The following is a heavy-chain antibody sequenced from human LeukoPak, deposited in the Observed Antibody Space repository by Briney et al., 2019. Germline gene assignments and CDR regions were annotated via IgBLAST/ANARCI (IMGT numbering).Heavy chain of an antibody. CDR2: IYHTGST. CDR3: ARGRRGSPSDYVV. Sequence: SETLSLTCTVSGDSISDYYWSWIRQPPGKGLEWLAYIYHTGSTNYNSSLESRVTISVDTSKNQLSLKLRSVTAADTAVYYCARGRRGSPSDYVVWGQGTLVTVSS. V-gene: IGHV4-59*08. CDR1: GDSISDYY. J-gene: IGHJ4*02. D-gene: IGHD3-16*01.